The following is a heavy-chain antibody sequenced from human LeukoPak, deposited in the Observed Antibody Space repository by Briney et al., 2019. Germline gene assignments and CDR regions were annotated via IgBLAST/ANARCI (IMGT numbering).Heavy chain of an antibody. V-gene: IGHV3-7*01. J-gene: IGHJ6*03. D-gene: IGHD1-26*01. CDR2: IKQDGSQK. CDR3: AKGRGWEASYYYYYMDV. CDR1: GFTLSTYW. Sequence: GGSLRLSCAASGFTLSTYWMSWVRQAPGKGLEWVANIKQDGSQKYYVDSVKGRFTISRDNAKNSLYLQMNSLRAEDTAVYYCAKGRGWEASYYYYYMDVWGKGTTVTISS.